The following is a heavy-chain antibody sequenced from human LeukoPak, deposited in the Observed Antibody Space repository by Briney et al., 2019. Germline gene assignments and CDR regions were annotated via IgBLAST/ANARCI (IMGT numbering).Heavy chain of an antibody. CDR1: GFTFSSYS. Sequence: GGSLRLSCAVSGFTFSSYSMNWVRQAPGKGLEWVSSISSSSSYIYYADSVKGRFTISRDNAKNSLYLQMNSLRAEDTAVYYCARAPTSRDGYVWGQGTTVTVSS. D-gene: IGHD2-2*01. CDR2: ISSSSSYI. J-gene: IGHJ6*02. CDR3: ARAPTSRDGYV. V-gene: IGHV3-21*01.